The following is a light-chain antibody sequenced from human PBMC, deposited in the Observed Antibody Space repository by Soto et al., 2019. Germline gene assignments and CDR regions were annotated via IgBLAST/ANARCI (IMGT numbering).Light chain of an antibody. J-gene: IGLJ1*01. V-gene: IGLV2-14*03. CDR3: SSYTYLNLYV. CDR2: DVS. Sequence: QSVLTQPASASGSPGQSISISCTGTSSEIGGYNYVSWYQHQPGKAPKLVIFDVSGRPSGISNRFSGSKSGNTASLTISKFRFEAEADYSCSSYTYLNLYVFVTGTKVPVL. CDR1: SSEIGGYNY.